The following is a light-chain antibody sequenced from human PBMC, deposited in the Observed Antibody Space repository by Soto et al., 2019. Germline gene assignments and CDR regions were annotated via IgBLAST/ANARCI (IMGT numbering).Light chain of an antibody. CDR3: SSYTTSSTPV. Sequence: QSALTQPASVSGSPGQSITISCTGTSSDVGPYNYVSWYQHHPGKAPKLLIYEVTKRPSGVSNRFSGSKSGNTASLTISGLQAEDEADYYCSSYTTSSTPVFGGGTQVTVL. CDR1: SSDVGPYNY. V-gene: IGLV2-14*01. J-gene: IGLJ3*02. CDR2: EVT.